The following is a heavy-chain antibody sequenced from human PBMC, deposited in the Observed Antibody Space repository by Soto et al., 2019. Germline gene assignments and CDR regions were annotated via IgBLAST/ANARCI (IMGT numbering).Heavy chain of an antibody. Sequence: SETLSLTCSLSGGSINSSDHFWGWIRQTPGKGLEWIGSVYYTETTYYNPSLKSPVTISVETSRNTFSLKVNSVTAADTGIYYCARQRVLSTNMFIASFDPWGQGTLVTVSS. J-gene: IGHJ5*02. CDR1: GGSINSSDHF. CDR3: ARQRVLSTNMFIASFDP. D-gene: IGHD3-10*02. V-gene: IGHV4-39*01. CDR2: VYYTETT.